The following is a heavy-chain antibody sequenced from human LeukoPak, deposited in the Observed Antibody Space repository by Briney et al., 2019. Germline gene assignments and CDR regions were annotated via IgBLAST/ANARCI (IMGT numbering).Heavy chain of an antibody. CDR3: ARDTRPYFDFWTGSLSSRGPTSNYYLDV. Sequence: ASVKVSCKASSYTTFISSGISWVRQAPGQGLEWVGWISGYNGNTNYAQKFQGRVTMTTDTSTTTAYMELKSLRSDDMAVYYCARDTRPYFDFWTGSLSSRGPTSNYYLDVWGEGTTVTVSS. J-gene: IGHJ6*03. CDR2: ISGYNGNT. CDR1: SYTTFISSG. D-gene: IGHD3/OR15-3a*01. V-gene: IGHV1-18*03.